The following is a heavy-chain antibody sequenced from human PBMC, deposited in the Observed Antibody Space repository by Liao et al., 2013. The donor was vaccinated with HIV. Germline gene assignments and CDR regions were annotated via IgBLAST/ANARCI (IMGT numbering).Heavy chain of an antibody. CDR1: GGSISSYY. J-gene: IGHJ2*01. D-gene: IGHD3-22*01. V-gene: IGHV4-59*01. Sequence: QVQLQESGPGLVKPSETLSLTCSVSGGSISSYYWSWIRQPPGKGLEWLGYIYYGGSTSYNPSLKSRVTISVDTSKNQFSLTLNSVTAADTAVYYCARGQYYDSSGFFYFWYFDLWGRGTLVTVSS. CDR3: ARGQYYDSSGFFYFWYFDL. CDR2: IYYGGST.